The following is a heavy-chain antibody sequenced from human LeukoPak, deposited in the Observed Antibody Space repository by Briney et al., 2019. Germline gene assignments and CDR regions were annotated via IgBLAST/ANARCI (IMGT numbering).Heavy chain of an antibody. Sequence: SVTVSCMASGGTFSSYAISWVRQAPGQGREWMGRIIPILGIANYAQKFQGRVTITADKSTSTAYMELSSLRSEDTAVYYCAREWQQLVRGMGYWGQGTLVTVSS. CDR2: IIPILGIA. D-gene: IGHD6-13*01. J-gene: IGHJ4*02. V-gene: IGHV1-69*04. CDR3: AREWQQLVRGMGY. CDR1: GGTFSSYA.